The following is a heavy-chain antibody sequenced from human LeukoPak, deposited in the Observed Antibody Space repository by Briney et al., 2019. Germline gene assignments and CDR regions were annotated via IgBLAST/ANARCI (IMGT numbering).Heavy chain of an antibody. D-gene: IGHD4-17*01. CDR1: GGTFSSYA. Sequence: ASVKVSCKASGGTFSSYAISWVRQAPGQGLEWMGGIIPIFGTANYAQKFQGRVTITADESTSTAYMELSGLRSEDTAVYYCARGYGDYYYYGMDVWGKGTTVTVSS. CDR2: IIPIFGTA. V-gene: IGHV1-69*13. J-gene: IGHJ6*04. CDR3: ARGYGDYYYYGMDV.